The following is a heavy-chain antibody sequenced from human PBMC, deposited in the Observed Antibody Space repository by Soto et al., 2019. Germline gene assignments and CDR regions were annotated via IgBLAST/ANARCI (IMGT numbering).Heavy chain of an antibody. J-gene: IGHJ3*02. Sequence: ASVKVSCKASGYTFTGYYMHWGRQAPGQGLEWMGWINPNSGGTNYAQKFQGWVTMTRDTSISTAYMELSRLRSDDTAVYYCARGASIVVVPAVYQGAFDIWGQGTMVTVSS. CDR3: ARGASIVVVPAVYQGAFDI. CDR2: INPNSGGT. D-gene: IGHD2-2*01. CDR1: GYTFTGYY. V-gene: IGHV1-2*04.